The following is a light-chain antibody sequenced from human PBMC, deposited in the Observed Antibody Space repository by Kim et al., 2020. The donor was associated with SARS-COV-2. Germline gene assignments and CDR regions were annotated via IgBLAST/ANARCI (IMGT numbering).Light chain of an antibody. CDR2: GAF. J-gene: IGKJ1*01. CDR3: KHYENWLWT. V-gene: IGKV3-15*01. CDR1: QNINNK. Sequence: VSPGERATPSCRASQNINNKLAWYQQKPGQAPRLLISGAFTRASDIPARFSGSGSGAEFTLTISSLQSEDCAVYYCKHYENWLWTFGQGTKVDIK.